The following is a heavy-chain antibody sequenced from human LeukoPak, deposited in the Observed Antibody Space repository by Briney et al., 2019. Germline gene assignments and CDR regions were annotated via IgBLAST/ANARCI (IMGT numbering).Heavy chain of an antibody. CDR1: GFTFSSYW. V-gene: IGHV3-7*04. CDR3: GRFTRSGDSVN. Sequence: GGSLRLSCAASGFTFSSYWMSWVRQAPGKGLEWVANIKQDGSEKQYVDSVKGRFATSRDNAENSLYLQMNSLKAEDTAVYYCGRFTRSGDSVNWGQGTLVTVSS. D-gene: IGHD7-27*01. J-gene: IGHJ4*02. CDR2: IKQDGSEK.